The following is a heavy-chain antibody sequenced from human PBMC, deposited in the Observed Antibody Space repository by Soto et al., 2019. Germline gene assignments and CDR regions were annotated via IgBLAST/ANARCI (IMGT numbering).Heavy chain of an antibody. CDR1: GFTFSSYA. Sequence: PGGSLRLSCAASGFTFSSYAMSWVRQAPGKGLEWVSAISGSGGSTYYADPVKGRFTISRDNSKNTLYLQMNSLRAEDTAVYYCAKGDIVVVPAAMTAFDIWGQGTMVTVSS. CDR3: AKGDIVVVPAAMTAFDI. J-gene: IGHJ3*02. CDR2: ISGSGGST. D-gene: IGHD2-2*01. V-gene: IGHV3-23*01.